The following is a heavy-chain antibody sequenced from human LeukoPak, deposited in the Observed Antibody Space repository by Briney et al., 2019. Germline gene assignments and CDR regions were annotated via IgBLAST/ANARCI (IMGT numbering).Heavy chain of an antibody. Sequence: ASVKVSCKASGYTFTSYGISWVRQAPGQGLEWMGWISAYNGNTNYAQKLQGRVTMTTDTSTSTAYMELRSLRSDDTAVYYCARDFYGDPLCYYYGMDVWGQGTTVTVSS. V-gene: IGHV1-18*01. D-gene: IGHD4-17*01. J-gene: IGHJ6*02. CDR2: ISAYNGNT. CDR3: ARDFYGDPLCYYYGMDV. CDR1: GYTFTSYG.